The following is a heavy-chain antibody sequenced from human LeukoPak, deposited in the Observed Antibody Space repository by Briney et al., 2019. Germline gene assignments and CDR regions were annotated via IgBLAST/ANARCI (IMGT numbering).Heavy chain of an antibody. D-gene: IGHD5-12*01. CDR1: GFTFQQYA. V-gene: IGHV3-9*01. CDR3: AKDKAPLYSGYDRDLDF. Sequence: GGSLRLSCAASGFTFQQYAIHWVRQVPGKGLEWVSGINWSSAKIGYADSVKGRFTISRDNAKNSVFLQMNSLRAEDTALYYCAKDKAPLYSGYDRDLDFWGQGTLVTVSS. J-gene: IGHJ4*02. CDR2: INWSSAKI.